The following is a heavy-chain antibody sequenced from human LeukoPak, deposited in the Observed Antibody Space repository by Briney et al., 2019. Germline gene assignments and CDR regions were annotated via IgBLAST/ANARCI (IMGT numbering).Heavy chain of an antibody. J-gene: IGHJ6*03. V-gene: IGHV4-34*01. CDR1: GGSFSGYY. Sequence: PSETLSLTCAVYGGSFSGYYWSWIRQPPGKGLEWIGEINHSGSTNYNPSLKSRVTISVDTSKNQFSLKLSSVTAADTAVYYCARGVTEYQLLGFYYYYMDVWGKGTTVTVSS. CDR2: INHSGST. D-gene: IGHD2-2*01. CDR3: ARGVTEYQLLGFYYYYMDV.